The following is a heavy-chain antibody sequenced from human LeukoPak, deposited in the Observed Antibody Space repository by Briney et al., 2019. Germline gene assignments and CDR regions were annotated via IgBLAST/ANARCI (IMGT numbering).Heavy chain of an antibody. CDR3: AKAYEGYCSVGSCYSIPPV. CDR1: GFTYSRCG. D-gene: IGHD2-15*01. Sequence: PGGSLRLSCAASGFTYSRCGMHGVRQAGAKELAGVAFIRYDGSNKYYTDLVKGCFTNSRHNSKDTLYLQTNSLRDEDTALYYCAKAYEGYCSVGSCYSIPPVWGQGTLVTVSS. J-gene: IGHJ4*02. CDR2: IRYDGSNK. V-gene: IGHV3-30*02.